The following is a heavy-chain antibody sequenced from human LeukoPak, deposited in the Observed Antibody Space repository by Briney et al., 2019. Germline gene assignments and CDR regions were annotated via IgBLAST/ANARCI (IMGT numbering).Heavy chain of an antibody. CDR2: ISYDGSNK. J-gene: IGHJ4*02. CDR1: GFTFRSYA. Sequence: PGGSLRLSCAASGFTFRSYAMHWVRQAPGKGLEGVAVISYDGSNKYYADSVKGRFTISRDNSKNTLYLQMNSLRAEDTAVYYCARGTMVRGPLVYWGQGTLVTVSS. D-gene: IGHD3-10*01. V-gene: IGHV3-30*04. CDR3: ARGTMVRGPLVY.